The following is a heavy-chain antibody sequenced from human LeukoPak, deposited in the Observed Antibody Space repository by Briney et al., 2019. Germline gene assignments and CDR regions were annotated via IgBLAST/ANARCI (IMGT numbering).Heavy chain of an antibody. D-gene: IGHD3-9*01. CDR3: ARTTPGAFDWLYNRFAFDY. Sequence: SETLSLTCTVSGGSISSSSYYWGWIRQPPGKGLEWIGYIYYSGSTNYNPSLKSRVTISVDTSKNQFSLKLSSVTAADTAVYYCARTTPGAFDWLYNRFAFDYWGQGTLVTVSS. V-gene: IGHV4-61*05. J-gene: IGHJ4*02. CDR1: GGSISSSSYY. CDR2: IYYSGST.